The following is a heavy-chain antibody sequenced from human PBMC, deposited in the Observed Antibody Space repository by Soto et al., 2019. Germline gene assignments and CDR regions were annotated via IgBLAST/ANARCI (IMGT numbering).Heavy chain of an antibody. D-gene: IGHD3-9*01. J-gene: IGHJ6*04. V-gene: IGHV5-51*01. CDR2: IYPGDSDT. CDR1: GYSFIDYW. Sequence: GESLKISCKGSGYSFIDYWIGWVRQMPGKGLEWMGVIYPGDSDTRYSPSFQGQVTISADKSISTAYLQWSTLQASDTALYYCARLGFDYDTFSAYYNVHLEYGLDVWGEGTTITVSS. CDR3: ARLGFDYDTFSAYYNVHLEYGLDV.